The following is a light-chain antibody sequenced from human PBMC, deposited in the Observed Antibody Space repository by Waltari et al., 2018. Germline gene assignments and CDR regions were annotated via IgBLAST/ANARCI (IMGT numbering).Light chain of an antibody. Sequence: DIVMTQSPDSLAVSLGERATINCKSSQSLLYSSNRENYLAWYQQKPGQPPKLLIYWASSRESGVPYLFSGSGSGTDFTLTISNLQAEDAAVYHCQQYYSDPLTFGGGTKVEI. CDR1: QSLLYSSNRENY. J-gene: IGKJ4*01. CDR3: QQYYSDPLT. CDR2: WAS. V-gene: IGKV4-1*01.